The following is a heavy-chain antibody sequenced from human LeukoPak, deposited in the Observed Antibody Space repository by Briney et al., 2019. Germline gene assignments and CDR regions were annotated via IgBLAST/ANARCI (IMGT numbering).Heavy chain of an antibody. D-gene: IGHD1-14*01. J-gene: IGHJ6*02. CDR1: GGSISSGGYY. CDR3: ARARGGLINQAYYYYGMDV. V-gene: IGHV4-31*03. Sequence: PSETLSLTCTVSGGSISSGGYYWSWIRQHPGKGLEWIGYIYYSGSTYYNPSLKSRVTISVDTSKNQFSLKLSSVTAADTAVYYCARARGGLINQAYYYYGMDVWGQGTTVTVSS. CDR2: IYYSGST.